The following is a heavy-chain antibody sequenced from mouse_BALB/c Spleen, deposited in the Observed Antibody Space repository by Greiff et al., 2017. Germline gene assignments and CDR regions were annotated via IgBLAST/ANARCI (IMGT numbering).Heavy chain of an antibody. CDR2: ISYSGST. Sequence: EVQLQESGPGLVKPSQSLSLTCTVTGYSITSDYAWNWIRQFPGNKLEWMGYISYSGSTSYNPSLKSRISITRDTSKNQFFLQLNSVTTEDTATYYCARGEVRRRGYAMDYWGQGTSVTVSS. CDR3: ARGEVRRRGYAMDY. V-gene: IGHV3-2*02. D-gene: IGHD2-14*01. J-gene: IGHJ4*01. CDR1: GYSITSDYA.